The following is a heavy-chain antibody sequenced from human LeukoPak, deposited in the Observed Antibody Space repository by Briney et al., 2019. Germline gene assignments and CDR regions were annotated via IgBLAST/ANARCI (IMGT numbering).Heavy chain of an antibody. CDR2: ISGSGDST. D-gene: IGHD3-10*01. Sequence: GGSLRLSCVAFEVTFSNYAMSWVRQAPGKGLEWLSGISGSGDSTYYADSVKGRFTISRDNSKSTLYLQMNSFRAEDTAVYYCAKNYFGPDYYMDVWGKGTTVTVSS. CDR1: EVTFSNYA. V-gene: IGHV3-23*01. CDR3: AKNYFGPDYYMDV. J-gene: IGHJ6*03.